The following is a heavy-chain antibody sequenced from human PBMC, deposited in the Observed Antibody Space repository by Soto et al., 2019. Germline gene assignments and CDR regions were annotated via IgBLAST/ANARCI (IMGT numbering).Heavy chain of an antibody. Sequence: EVQLLESGGGLVQPGGPLRLSCGTSGFTFGNYGMGWVRQAPGKGLEWVSGLSSSGGRTYYADSVKGRFTISRDNSKNTLFLQMNSLRAEDTAVYYCAKVANSGVVIEYFDYWGQGSLVTVSS. V-gene: IGHV3-23*01. CDR3: AKVANSGVVIEYFDY. J-gene: IGHJ4*02. CDR2: LSSSGGRT. CDR1: GFTFGNYG. D-gene: IGHD3-3*01.